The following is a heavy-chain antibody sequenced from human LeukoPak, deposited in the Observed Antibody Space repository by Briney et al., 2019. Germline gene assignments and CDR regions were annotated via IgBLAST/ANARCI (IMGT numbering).Heavy chain of an antibody. V-gene: IGHV3-48*01. Sequence: GGSLRLSCAASEFSVGSNYMTWVRQAPGKGLEWVSYISRSSSIIYYADSVKGRFTISRDNAKNSLYLQMNSLRAEDTAVYYCARAKRNAFDIWGQGTMVTVSS. CDR2: ISRSSSII. CDR3: ARAKRNAFDI. CDR1: EFSVGSNY. J-gene: IGHJ3*02.